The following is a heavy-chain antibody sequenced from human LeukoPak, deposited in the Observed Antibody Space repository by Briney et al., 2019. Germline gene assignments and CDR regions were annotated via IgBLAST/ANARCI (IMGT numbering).Heavy chain of an antibody. D-gene: IGHD2-15*01. CDR1: GFTFSSYG. Sequence: GGSLRLSCAASGFTFSSYGMHWVRRAPGKGLEWVAFIRYDGSNKYYVDSVKGRFTISRDNSKNTLYLQMNSLRTEDTAVYYCAKDGPIVVVVDGFDYWGQGTLVTVSS. CDR2: IRYDGSNK. J-gene: IGHJ4*02. V-gene: IGHV3-30*02. CDR3: AKDGPIVVVVDGFDY.